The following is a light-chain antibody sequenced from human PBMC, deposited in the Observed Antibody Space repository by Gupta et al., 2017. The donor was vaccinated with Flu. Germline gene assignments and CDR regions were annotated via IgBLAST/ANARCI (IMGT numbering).Light chain of an antibody. J-gene: IGKJ4*01. CDR3: QQDYAVPFT. CDR2: WAT. CDR1: KSGLSDSTKKDY. V-gene: IGKV4-1*01. Sequence: PGERATINCKSTKSGLSDSTKKDYLSWYQQKPGQPPKLLISWATTRESGVPDRFSGSGSGTDFTLTIASLQAEDVAVYYCQQDYAVPFTFGGGTKVEIK.